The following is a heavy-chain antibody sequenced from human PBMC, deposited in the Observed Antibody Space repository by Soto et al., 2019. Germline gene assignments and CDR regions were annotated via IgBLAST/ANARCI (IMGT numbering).Heavy chain of an antibody. CDR3: ASRILRYFDWLLSL. Sequence: ASVKVSCKASGYTFTSYAMHWVRQAPGQRLEWMGWINAGNGNTKYSQKFQGRVTITRDTSASTAYMELSSLRSEDTAVYYCASRILRYFDWLLSLWGQGPLVTVS. CDR1: GYTFTSYA. CDR2: INAGNGNT. D-gene: IGHD3-9*01. V-gene: IGHV1-3*01. J-gene: IGHJ4*02.